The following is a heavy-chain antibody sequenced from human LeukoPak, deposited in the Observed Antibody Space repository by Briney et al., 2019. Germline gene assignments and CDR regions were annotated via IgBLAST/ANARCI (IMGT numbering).Heavy chain of an antibody. D-gene: IGHD3-22*01. CDR1: GYTFTSYY. CDR2: INPSGGST. V-gene: IGHV1-46*01. CDR3: ARGPVYDSSGYYYDSWFDP. Sequence: ASVEASCKASGYTFTSYYMHWVRQAPGQGLEWMGIINPSGGSTSYAQKFQGRVTMTRDTSTSTVYMELSSLRSEDTAVYYCARGPVYDSSGYYYDSWFDPWGQGTLVTVSS. J-gene: IGHJ5*02.